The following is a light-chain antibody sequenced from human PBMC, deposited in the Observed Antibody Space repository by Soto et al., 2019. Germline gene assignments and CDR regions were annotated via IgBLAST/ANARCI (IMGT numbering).Light chain of an antibody. CDR2: GAS. CDR3: QQYGNSPLT. V-gene: IGKV3-20*01. Sequence: EIVLTQSPATLSLSPGERATLSCRASQSVSSSYLAWHQQKPGQAPRLLIYGASSRATGIPDRFSGSGSGTDFTLTISRLEPEDFAVYYCQQYGNSPLTFGGGTKLEIK. CDR1: QSVSSSY. J-gene: IGKJ4*01.